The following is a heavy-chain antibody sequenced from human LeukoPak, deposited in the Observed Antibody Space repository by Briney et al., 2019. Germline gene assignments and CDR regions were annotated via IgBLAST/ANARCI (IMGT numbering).Heavy chain of an antibody. D-gene: IGHD5-18*01. CDR1: GFTFSSYW. V-gene: IGHV3-74*01. CDR3: ARRGYSYGFGY. CDR2: INSDGSRT. J-gene: IGHJ4*02. Sequence: PGGSLRLSCAASGFTFSSYWMHWVRQAPGKGLGWVSRINSDGSRTNYADSVKGGFTISRDNAKNTLYLQMNSLRAEDTAVYYCARRGYSYGFGYWGQGTLVTVSS.